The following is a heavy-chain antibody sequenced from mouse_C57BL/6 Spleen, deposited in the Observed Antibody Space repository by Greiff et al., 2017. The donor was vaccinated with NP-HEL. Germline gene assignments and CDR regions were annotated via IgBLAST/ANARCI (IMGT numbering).Heavy chain of an antibody. V-gene: IGHV1-66*01. Sequence: VHLVESGPELVKPGASVKISCKASGYSFTSYYIHWVKQRPGQGLEWIGWIYPGSGNTKYNEKFKGKATLTADTSSSTAYMQLSSLTSEDSAVYYCARRGYYGSSYGAMDYWGQGTSVTVSS. CDR1: GYSFTSYY. J-gene: IGHJ4*01. CDR3: ARRGYYGSSYGAMDY. D-gene: IGHD1-1*01. CDR2: IYPGSGNT.